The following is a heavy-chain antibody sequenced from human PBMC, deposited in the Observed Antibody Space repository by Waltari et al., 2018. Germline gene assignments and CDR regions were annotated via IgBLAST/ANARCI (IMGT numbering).Heavy chain of an antibody. Sequence: QVQLVESGGGVVQPGGSLRLSCAASGFTFSSYGMHWVRQAPGKGLEWVAFIRYDGSNKYYVDYGKGRFTISRDNAKNSLYLQMNSLRAEDTAVYYCARVSSEDDFWSGLIVGYFDYWGQGTLVTVSS. J-gene: IGHJ4*02. CDR1: GFTFSSYG. D-gene: IGHD3-3*01. CDR2: IRYDGSNK. V-gene: IGHV3-30*02. CDR3: ARVSSEDDFWSGLIVGYFDY.